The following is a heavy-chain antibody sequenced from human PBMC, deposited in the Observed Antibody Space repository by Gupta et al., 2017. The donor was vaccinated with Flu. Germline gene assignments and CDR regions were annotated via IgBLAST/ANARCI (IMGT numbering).Heavy chain of an antibody. V-gene: IGHV3-23*01. Sequence: AMSWVRQAPGKGLEWVSGISGSGGSTDYADSVKGRFTISRDNSKNTLYLQMNSLRAEDTALYYCAKLSEWGMPVAATNFDYWGQGTLVTVSS. CDR1: A. CDR3: AKLSEWGMPVAATNFDY. CDR2: ISGSGGST. J-gene: IGHJ4*02. D-gene: IGHD6-19*01.